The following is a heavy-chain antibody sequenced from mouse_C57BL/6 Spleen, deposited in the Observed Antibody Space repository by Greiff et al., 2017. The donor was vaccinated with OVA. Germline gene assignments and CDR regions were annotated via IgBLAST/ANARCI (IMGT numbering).Heavy chain of an antibody. Sequence: QVQLKESGPGLVAPSQSLSITCTVSGFSLTSYGVDWVRQSPGKGLEWLGVIWGVGSTNYNSALKSRLSISKDNSKSQVFLKMNSLQTDDTAMYYCASEDGTRGFAYWGQGTLVTVSA. CDR2: IWGVGST. CDR3: ASEDGTRGFAY. D-gene: IGHD2-1*01. J-gene: IGHJ3*01. CDR1: GFSLTSYG. V-gene: IGHV2-6*01.